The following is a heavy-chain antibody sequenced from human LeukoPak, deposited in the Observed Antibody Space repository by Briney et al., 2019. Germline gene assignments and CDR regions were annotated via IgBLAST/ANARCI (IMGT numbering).Heavy chain of an antibody. Sequence: SVKVSCKASGFTFTSSAVQWVRQARGQRLEWIGWIVVGSGNTNYAQKFQERVTITRDMSTSTAYMELSSVRSEDTAVYYCAARIDFDWFGWFDPWGQGTLVTVSS. CDR1: GFTFTSSA. V-gene: IGHV1-58*01. J-gene: IGHJ5*02. D-gene: IGHD3-9*01. CDR2: IVVGSGNT. CDR3: AARIDFDWFGWFDP.